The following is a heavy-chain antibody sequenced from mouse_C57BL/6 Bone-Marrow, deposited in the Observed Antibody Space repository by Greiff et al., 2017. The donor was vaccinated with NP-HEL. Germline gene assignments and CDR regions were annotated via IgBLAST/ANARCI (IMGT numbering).Heavy chain of an antibody. CDR1: GFTFSNYW. CDR2: IRLKSDNYAT. J-gene: IGHJ2*01. Sequence: EVQLQQSGGGLVQPGGSMKLSCVASGFTFSNYWMNWVRQSPEKGLEWVAQIRLKSDNYATHYAESVKGRFTISRDDSKSSVYLQMNNLRAEDTGIYYCTVHYFDYWGQGTTLTVSS. V-gene: IGHV6-3*01. CDR3: TVHYFDY.